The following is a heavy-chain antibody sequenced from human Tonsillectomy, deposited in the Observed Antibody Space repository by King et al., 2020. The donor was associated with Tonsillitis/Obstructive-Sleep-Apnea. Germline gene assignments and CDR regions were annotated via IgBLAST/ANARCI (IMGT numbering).Heavy chain of an antibody. D-gene: IGHD7-27*01. J-gene: IGHJ3*02. CDR3: AHSPLTGSSDDAFEI. CDR2: IYWDDDK. Sequence: TLKESGPTLVKPPQTLTLTCTFSGFSLSTSGVGVGWIRQPPGKALEWLALIYWDDDKRYSPSLKSRLTITKDTSKNQVVLTMTNMDPVDTATYFCAHSPLTGSSDDAFEIWGQGTMVTVSS. CDR1: GFSLSTSGVG. V-gene: IGHV2-5*02.